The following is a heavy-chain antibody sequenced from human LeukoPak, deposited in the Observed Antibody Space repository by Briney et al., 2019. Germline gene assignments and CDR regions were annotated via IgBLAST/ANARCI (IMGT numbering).Heavy chain of an antibody. CDR2: INTKTGDP. D-gene: IGHD3-22*01. V-gene: IGHV7-4-1*02. CDR3: ARLSYYYDSSASLGAFDI. CDR1: GYTFTTYP. Sequence: ASVKVSCKASGYTFTTYPMNWVRQAPGQGLECMGWINTKTGDPTYAQGFTGRFVFSLDTSVSTAYLQISSLKPEDTAVYYCARLSYYYDSSASLGAFDIWGQGTMVTVSS. J-gene: IGHJ3*02.